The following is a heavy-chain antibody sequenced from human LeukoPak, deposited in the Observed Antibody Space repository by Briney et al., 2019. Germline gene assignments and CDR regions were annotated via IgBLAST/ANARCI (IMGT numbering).Heavy chain of an antibody. CDR3: AATRITMVRGVIIDY. V-gene: IGHV1-58*01. CDR2: IVVGSGNT. D-gene: IGHD3-10*01. CDR1: GFTFTSSA. J-gene: IGHJ4*02. Sequence: SVKVSCKASGFTFTSSAVQWVRQARGQRLEWIGWIVVGSGNTNYAQKFQERATIARDMSTSTAYMELSSLRSEDTAVYYCAATRITMVRGVIIDYWGQGTLVTVSS.